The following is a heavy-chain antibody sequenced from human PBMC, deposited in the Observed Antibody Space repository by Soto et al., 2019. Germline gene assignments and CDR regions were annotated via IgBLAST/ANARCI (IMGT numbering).Heavy chain of an antibody. D-gene: IGHD3-10*01. Sequence: QVQLVESGGGVVQPGKSLRLSCVASGFTFSNYGMHWVRQAPGKGLEWVAVIWFDGINEAYADPVRGRFTISRDNSTNTVYLPMNSLRAEDTAVYNCARVMGRVTYFYMDVWGTGTTVTVSS. J-gene: IGHJ6*03. CDR3: ARVMGRVTYFYMDV. V-gene: IGHV3-33*01. CDR1: GFTFSNYG. CDR2: IWFDGINE.